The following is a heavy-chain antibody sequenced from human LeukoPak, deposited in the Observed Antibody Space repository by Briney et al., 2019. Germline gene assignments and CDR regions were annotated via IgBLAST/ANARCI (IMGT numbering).Heavy chain of an antibody. D-gene: IGHD4-17*01. V-gene: IGHV4-59*01. J-gene: IGHJ6*03. Sequence: PSETLSLTCTVSGGSISSYYWSWIRQPPGKGLEWIGYIYYGGSTNYNPSLKSRVTISVATSKNQFSLKLSSVTAADTAVYYCARARDYDPPAFYYYYMDVWGKGTTVTVSS. CDR3: ARARDYDPPAFYYYYMDV. CDR1: GGSISSYY. CDR2: IYYGGST.